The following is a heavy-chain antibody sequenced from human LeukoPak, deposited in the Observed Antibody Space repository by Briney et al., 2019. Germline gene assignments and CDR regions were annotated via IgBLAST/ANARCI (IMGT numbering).Heavy chain of an antibody. J-gene: IGHJ4*02. Sequence: GGSLRLSCVGSGFTFSDAWMSWVRQAPGKGLEWVGRIKSKSDGGTIDYAAPVKGRFTISRDDPRNTLYLQMNSLKTEDTAVYYCTTRRQDGWWGQGTLVTVS. D-gene: IGHD2-15*01. V-gene: IGHV3-15*01. CDR3: TTRRQDGW. CDR2: IKSKSDGGTI. CDR1: GFTFSDAW.